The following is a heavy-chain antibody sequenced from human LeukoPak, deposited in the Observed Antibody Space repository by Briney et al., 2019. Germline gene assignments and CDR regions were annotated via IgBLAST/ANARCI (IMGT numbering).Heavy chain of an antibody. CDR3: ARAGDIVVVPDDY. D-gene: IGHD2-2*01. Sequence: GGSLRLSCAASGYTFSSYSMNWVRQAPGKGLEWVSSISSSSSYIYYADSVKGRFTISRDNAKNSLYLQMNSLRAEDTAVYYCARAGDIVVVPDDYWGQGTLVTVSS. V-gene: IGHV3-21*01. CDR2: ISSSSSYI. CDR1: GYTFSSYS. J-gene: IGHJ4*02.